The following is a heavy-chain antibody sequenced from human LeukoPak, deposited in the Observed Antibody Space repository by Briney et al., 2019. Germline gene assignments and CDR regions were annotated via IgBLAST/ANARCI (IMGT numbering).Heavy chain of an antibody. CDR3: AREPKRGYSGYDRGGFDY. Sequence: PSETLSLTCTVPGGSISSYYRSWLRQPAGKGLEWIGRIYTSGSTNYNPSLKSRVTMSVDTSKNQFSLKLSSVTAADTAVYYCAREPKRGYSGYDRGGFDYWGQGTLITVSS. CDR1: GGSISSYY. J-gene: IGHJ4*02. CDR2: IYTSGST. D-gene: IGHD5-12*01. V-gene: IGHV4-4*07.